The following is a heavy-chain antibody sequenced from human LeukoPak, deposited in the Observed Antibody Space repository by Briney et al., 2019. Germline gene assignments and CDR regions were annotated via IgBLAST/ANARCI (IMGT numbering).Heavy chain of an antibody. J-gene: IGHJ5*02. CDR1: GGSISSGSYC. CDR2: NYNSGST. CDR3: ARVPRNCSSTSCYESTKPNWFDP. D-gene: IGHD2-2*01. Sequence: PSETLSLTCTVSGGSISSGSYCWGWIRQPPGKGLEWIGSNYNSGSTYYNPSLKSRVTISVDTSKNQFSLKLSSVTAADTAVYYCARVPRNCSSTSCYESTKPNWFDPWGQGTLVIVSS. V-gene: IGHV4-39*07.